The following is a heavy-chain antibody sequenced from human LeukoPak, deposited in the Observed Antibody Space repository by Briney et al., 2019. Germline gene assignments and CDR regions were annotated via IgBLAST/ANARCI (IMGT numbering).Heavy chain of an antibody. J-gene: IGHJ6*02. CDR3: ARETMLRGVPSYYYYGMDV. CDR1: VFTFSSYA. Sequence: GGSLRLSCAASVFTFSSYAMSWVRQAPGKGLEWVAVVWYDGSNKYYADSVKGRFTISRDNSKNTLYLQMNSLRAEDTAVYYCARETMLRGVPSYYYYGMDVWGQGTTVTVSS. V-gene: IGHV3-33*08. CDR2: VWYDGSNK. D-gene: IGHD3-10*01.